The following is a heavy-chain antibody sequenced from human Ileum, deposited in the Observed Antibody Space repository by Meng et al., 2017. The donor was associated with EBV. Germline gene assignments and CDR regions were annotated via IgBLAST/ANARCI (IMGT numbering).Heavy chain of an antibody. V-gene: IGHV4-39*07. J-gene: IGHJ4*02. Sequence: QLQRQESGPGPVKPSETLSLTCSVSGDSISNSDHYWNWIRRSPGKGLEWIASIYRSGSSYFDPSLKSRVSLSLDTSKNQFSLKLSSVTAADTALYYCARDPAYPRGLFDSWGQGILVTVSS. CDR3: ARDPAYPRGLFDS. D-gene: IGHD3-10*01. CDR1: GDSISNSDHY. CDR2: IYRSGSS.